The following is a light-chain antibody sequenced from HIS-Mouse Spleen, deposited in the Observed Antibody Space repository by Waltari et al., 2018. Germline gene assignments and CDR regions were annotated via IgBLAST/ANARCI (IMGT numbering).Light chain of an antibody. CDR3: QQRSNWPYT. Sequence: EIVLTQSPATLSLSPGERATLSCRASQSVSSYLAWYQQKPGQATRVLIYDASNRATGIPARFSGSGSGTDFTLTISSLEPEDFAVYYCQQRSNWPYTFGQGTKLEIK. J-gene: IGKJ2*01. V-gene: IGKV3-11*01. CDR2: DAS. CDR1: QSVSSY.